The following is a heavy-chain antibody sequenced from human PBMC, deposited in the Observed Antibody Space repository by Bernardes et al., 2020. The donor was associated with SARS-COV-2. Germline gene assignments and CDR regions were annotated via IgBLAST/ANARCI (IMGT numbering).Heavy chain of an antibody. CDR2: ISGSGGST. D-gene: IGHD3-22*01. V-gene: IGHV3-23*01. Sequence: GGSLRLSCAASGFTFSSYAMSWVRQAPGKGLEWVSAISGSGGSTYYADSVKGRFTISRDNSKNTLYLQMNSLRAEDTAVYYCAKGPAYYYDSSGSSYFDYWGQGTLVTVSS. J-gene: IGHJ4*02. CDR3: AKGPAYYYDSSGSSYFDY. CDR1: GFTFSSYA.